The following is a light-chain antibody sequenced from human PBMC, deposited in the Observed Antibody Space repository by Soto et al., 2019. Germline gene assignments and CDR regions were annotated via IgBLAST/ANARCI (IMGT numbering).Light chain of an antibody. J-gene: IGLJ2*01. V-gene: IGLV1-51*01. CDR2: DNN. Sequence: QSVLTQPPSLSAAPGQKVTISCSGSSSNIGDNYVSWFQQLPGTAPKLVIYDNNKRLSGIPDRFSGSKSGTSATLVITGLQTGDEAEYYCGTWDTSLTAVVFGGGTQLTVL. CDR3: GTWDTSLTAVV. CDR1: SSNIGDNY.